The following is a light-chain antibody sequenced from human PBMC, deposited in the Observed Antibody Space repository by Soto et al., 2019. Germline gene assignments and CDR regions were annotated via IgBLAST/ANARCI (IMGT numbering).Light chain of an antibody. CDR1: SSDVSGYNY. Sequence: VLTQPASVSGSPGQSITISCTGTSSDVSGYNYVSWYQQHPGKAPKFMIYDVSNRPSGVSNRFSGSKSGNTASLTISGLQAEDEADYYCCSYTTSNTRQIVFGTGTKVTVL. V-gene: IGLV2-14*01. CDR3: CSYTTSNTRQIV. J-gene: IGLJ1*01. CDR2: DVS.